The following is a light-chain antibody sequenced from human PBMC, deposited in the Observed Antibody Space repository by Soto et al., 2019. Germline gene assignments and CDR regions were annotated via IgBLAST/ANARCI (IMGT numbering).Light chain of an antibody. V-gene: IGKV1-27*01. CDR2: AAS. CDR3: HNYKSVPLT. CDR1: QGVSNY. Sequence: DIQMTQSPSSLSASVGDRVTITCRASQGVSNYLAWYQQKPGKVPKVLIYAASTLQSGVPSRFSGSGSGTDFTLTISSLQPEDVSNYYCHNYKSVPLTGGGGTKVEIK. J-gene: IGKJ4*02.